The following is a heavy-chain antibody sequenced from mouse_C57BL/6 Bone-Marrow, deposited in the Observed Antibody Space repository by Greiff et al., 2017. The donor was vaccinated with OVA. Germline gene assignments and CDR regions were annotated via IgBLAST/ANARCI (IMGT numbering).Heavy chain of an antibody. D-gene: IGHD2-5*01. CDR2: ISYDGSN. CDR1: GYSITSGYY. CDR3: ARNAYYSNYDYYAMDY. V-gene: IGHV3-6*01. J-gene: IGHJ4*01. Sequence: VQLQQSGPGLVKPSQSLSLTCSVPGYSITSGYYWNWIRQFPGNKLEWMGYISYDGSNNYNPSLKNRISITRDTSKNQFFLKLNSVTTEDTATYYCARNAYYSNYDYYAMDYWGQGTSVTVSS.